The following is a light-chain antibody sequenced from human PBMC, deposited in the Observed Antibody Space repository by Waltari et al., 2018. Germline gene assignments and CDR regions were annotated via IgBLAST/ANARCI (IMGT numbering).Light chain of an antibody. CDR2: WAS. J-gene: IGKJ1*01. V-gene: IGKV4-1*01. Sequence: DIVMTQSPDSLAVSLGERATINCKSSQSVLFSSNNKNYLAWYQQKPGQPPELLIYWASTREPGVPDRFSGSGSGTDFTLTINSLQAEDVAVYYCQQYYTTPRTFGQGTKVEIK. CDR3: QQYYTTPRT. CDR1: QSVLFSSNNKNY.